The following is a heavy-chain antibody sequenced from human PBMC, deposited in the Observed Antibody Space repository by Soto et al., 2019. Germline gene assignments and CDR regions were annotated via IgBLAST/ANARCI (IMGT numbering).Heavy chain of an antibody. D-gene: IGHD5-12*01. CDR3: ARLVATNIYYYYYGLDV. CDR2: INHSGSA. J-gene: IGHJ6*02. CDR1: GGSFSGYV. Sequence: PSETLSLTCTVNGGSFSGYVLTWIRQTPGKGLQWIGQINHSGSAVYNPSLKTRVTISVDTSRNQFSLELSSVTAADTAVYYCARLVATNIYYYYYGLDVWGQGTTVTVS. V-gene: IGHV4-34*01.